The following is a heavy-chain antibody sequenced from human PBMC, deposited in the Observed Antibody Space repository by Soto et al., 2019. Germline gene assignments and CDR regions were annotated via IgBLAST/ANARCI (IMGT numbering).Heavy chain of an antibody. D-gene: IGHD3-10*01. CDR3: ARDGAYYGSGSNDYYYGMDV. CDR2: IWYDGSNK. Sequence: GGSLRLSCAASGFTFSSYGMHWVRQAPGKGLEWVAVIWYDGSNKYYADSVKGRFTISRDNSKNTLYLQMNSLRAEDTAVYYCARDGAYYGSGSNDYYYGMDVWGQGTTVT. J-gene: IGHJ6*02. CDR1: GFTFSSYG. V-gene: IGHV3-33*01.